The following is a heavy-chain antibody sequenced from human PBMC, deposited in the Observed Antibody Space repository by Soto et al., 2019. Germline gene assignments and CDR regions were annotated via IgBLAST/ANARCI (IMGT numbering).Heavy chain of an antibody. CDR2: IWYDGSNK. J-gene: IGHJ4*02. Sequence: GGSLRHSCAASGFTFSSYGMRWVRQAPGKRLEWVAVIWYDGSNKYYADSVKGRFTISRDNSKNTLYLQMNSLRAEDTAVYYCARGYGSGSSPDNYWGQGTLVTVSS. D-gene: IGHD3-10*01. V-gene: IGHV3-33*01. CDR1: GFTFSSYG. CDR3: ARGYGSGSSPDNY.